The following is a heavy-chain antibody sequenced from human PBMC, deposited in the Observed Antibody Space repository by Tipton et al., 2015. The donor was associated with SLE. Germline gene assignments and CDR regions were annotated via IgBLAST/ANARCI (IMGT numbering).Heavy chain of an antibody. Sequence: GSLRLSCAASGFTFSSYAMSWVRQAPGKGLQWVSVIYSGGSTYYADSVKGRFTISRDNSKNTLYLQMNSLRAEDTAVYYCAKKAANCGCFDYWGQGTLVTVSS. J-gene: IGHJ4*02. CDR3: AKKAANCGCFDY. CDR2: IYSGGST. V-gene: IGHV3-23*03. D-gene: IGHD4/OR15-4a*01. CDR1: GFTFSSYA.